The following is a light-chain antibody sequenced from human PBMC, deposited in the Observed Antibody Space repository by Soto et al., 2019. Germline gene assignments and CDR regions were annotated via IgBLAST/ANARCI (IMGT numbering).Light chain of an antibody. Sequence: EIVMTQSPATLSVSPGERATLSCRASQSVSSNLAWYQQKPGQAPSLLIYGASTRATGTPARFSGSGSRTEFTLTISSLQSEDFAVYYCQQYIRWPLTFGGGTKVDIK. V-gene: IGKV3-15*01. CDR2: GAS. CDR1: QSVSSN. CDR3: QQYIRWPLT. J-gene: IGKJ4*01.